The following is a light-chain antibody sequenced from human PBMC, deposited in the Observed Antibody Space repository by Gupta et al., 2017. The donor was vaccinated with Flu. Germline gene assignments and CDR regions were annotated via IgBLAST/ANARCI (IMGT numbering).Light chain of an antibody. J-gene: IGLJ2*01. Sequence: QSVLTQPRSASGTPGQGVPISCSGSSSNIGSNAVNWYQQVPGTAPKLLIYSNTQRPSGVPDRFSDSKSGTSASLAISGLQPEDEADYYCATWDDSLNGVVFGGGTKLTVL. CDR3: ATWDDSLNGVV. CDR2: SNT. CDR1: SSNIGSNA. V-gene: IGLV1-44*01.